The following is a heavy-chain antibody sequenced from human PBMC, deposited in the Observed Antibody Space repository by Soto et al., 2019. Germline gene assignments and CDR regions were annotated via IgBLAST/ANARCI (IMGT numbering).Heavy chain of an antibody. V-gene: IGHV4-59*01. CDR2: IYYSGST. CDR1: GGSIGSYY. CDR3: VLFGNDRYGTAMDV. Sequence: PSDTLSLTCTVSGGSIGSYYWSWVGQRPKKGLEWIGYIYYSGSTNYNPSLKSRVTISVDTSKNQFSLKLSSVTAADTAVYYCVLFGNDRYGTAMDVWSQGTTVTVSS. D-gene: IGHD1-1*01. J-gene: IGHJ6*02.